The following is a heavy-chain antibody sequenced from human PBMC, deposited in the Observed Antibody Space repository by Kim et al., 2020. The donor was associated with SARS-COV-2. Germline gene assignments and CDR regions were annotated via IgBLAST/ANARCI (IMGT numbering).Heavy chain of an antibody. J-gene: IGHJ3*02. CDR3: ATPNLVMVFAFDI. D-gene: IGHD2-8*01. V-gene: IGHV1-24*01. CDR2: FDPEDGET. CDR1: GYTLTELY. Sequence: ASVKVSCKVSGYTLTELYMHWVRQAPGKGLEWMGGFDPEDGETIYAQKFQGRVTMTEDTSTDTAYMELSSLRSEDTAVYYCATPNLVMVFAFDIWGQGTMVTVSS.